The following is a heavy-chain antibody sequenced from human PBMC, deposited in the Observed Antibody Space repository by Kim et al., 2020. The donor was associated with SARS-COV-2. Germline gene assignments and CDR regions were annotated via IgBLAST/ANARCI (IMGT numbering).Heavy chain of an antibody. CDR1: GFTFSDYY. Sequence: GGSLRLSCAASGFTFSDYYMSWIRQAPGKGLEWVSYISSSSSYTNYADSVKGRFPISRDNAKNSLYLQMNSLRAEDTAVYYGARHSLLKYSSSWHEGPDYWGQGTLVTVSS. D-gene: IGHD6-13*01. CDR3: ARHSLLKYSSSWHEGPDY. V-gene: IGHV3-11*03. J-gene: IGHJ4*02. CDR2: ISSSSSYT.